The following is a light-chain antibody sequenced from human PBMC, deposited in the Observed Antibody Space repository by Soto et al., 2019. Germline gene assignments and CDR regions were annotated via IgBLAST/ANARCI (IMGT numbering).Light chain of an antibody. Sequence: QSALTQPASVSGSPGQSITISCTGTSSDVGGYNYVSWYQQHPGRAPKLMIYDVSIRPSGVSNRFSGSKSGNTASLTISGLQAEDEADYYCSSYTSNSTDVFGTGTKVTVL. CDR2: DVS. CDR3: SSYTSNSTDV. V-gene: IGLV2-14*01. CDR1: SSDVGGYNY. J-gene: IGLJ1*01.